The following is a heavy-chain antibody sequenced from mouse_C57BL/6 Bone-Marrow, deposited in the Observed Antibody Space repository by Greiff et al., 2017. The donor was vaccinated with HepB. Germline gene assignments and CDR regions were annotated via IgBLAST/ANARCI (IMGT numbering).Heavy chain of an antibody. D-gene: IGHD1-1*01. CDR3: ARDAPYYYGRGYWYFDV. Sequence: DVKLQESGPSLVRPSQTLSLTCTVTGFSINSDCYWIWIRQFPGNKLEYIGYTFYSGITYYNPSLESRTYITRDTSKNQFSLKLSSVTTEDTATYDCARDAPYYYGRGYWYFDVWGTGTTVTVSS. V-gene: IGHV3-3*01. CDR2: TFYSGIT. CDR1: GFSINSDCY. J-gene: IGHJ1*03.